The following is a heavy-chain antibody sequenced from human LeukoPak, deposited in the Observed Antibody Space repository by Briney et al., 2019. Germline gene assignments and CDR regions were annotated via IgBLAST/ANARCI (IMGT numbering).Heavy chain of an antibody. V-gene: IGHV3-7*03. J-gene: IGHJ4*02. CDR1: GFTFSNYW. D-gene: IGHD6-13*01. CDR3: AKVYSSSWPFILDY. CDR2: IREDGSEK. Sequence: QAGGSLRLSCAASGFTFSNYWMSWVRQAPGKGLEWVANIREDGSEKYYVDSVKGQFTISRDNAKNSLFLQMDSLRAEDTAVYYCAKVYSSSWPFILDYWGQGTLVTVSS.